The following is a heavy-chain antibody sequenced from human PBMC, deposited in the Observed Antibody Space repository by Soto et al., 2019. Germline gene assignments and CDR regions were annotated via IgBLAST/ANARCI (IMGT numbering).Heavy chain of an antibody. V-gene: IGHV3-23*01. CDR1: GFTFSSYA. Sequence: EVQLLESGGGLVQPGGSLRLSCAASGFTFSSYAMSWVRQAPGKGLEWVSAISGSGGSTYYADSVKGRFTISRDNSKHTLYLQMNSLRAEDTAVYYCAKDRIVVVPAAKGPWFDPWGQGTLVTVSS. D-gene: IGHD2-2*01. J-gene: IGHJ5*02. CDR2: ISGSGGST. CDR3: AKDRIVVVPAAKGPWFDP.